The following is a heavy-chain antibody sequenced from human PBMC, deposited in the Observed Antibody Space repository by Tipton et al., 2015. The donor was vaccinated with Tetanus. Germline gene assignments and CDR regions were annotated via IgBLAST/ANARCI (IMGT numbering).Heavy chain of an antibody. Sequence: SLRLSCAASGFTFSNSGMHWVRQAPGKGLEWVAIISYDGNYQSYAKSVKGRFTISRDNSKSTLFLQMNGLRAEDTAVYYCIYTISCSAADYWGQGSLGTVSS. J-gene: IGHJ4*02. D-gene: IGHD6-13*01. CDR1: GFTFSNSG. V-gene: IGHV3-30*03. CDR2: ISYDGNYQ. CDR3: IYTISCSAADY.